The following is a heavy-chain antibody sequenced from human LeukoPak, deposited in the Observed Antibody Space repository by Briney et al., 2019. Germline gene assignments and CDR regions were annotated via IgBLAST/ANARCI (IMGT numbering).Heavy chain of an antibody. V-gene: IGHV3-23*01. Sequence: GGSLRLSCAASGFTFSSYAMSWVRQAPGKGLVWVSAISGSGGSTYYADSVKGRFTISRDNSKNTLYLQMNSLRAEDTAVYYCAKAGGSGYELYFFDYWGQGTLVTVSS. J-gene: IGHJ4*02. CDR3: AKAGGSGYELYFFDY. CDR2: ISGSGGST. CDR1: GFTFSSYA. D-gene: IGHD5-12*01.